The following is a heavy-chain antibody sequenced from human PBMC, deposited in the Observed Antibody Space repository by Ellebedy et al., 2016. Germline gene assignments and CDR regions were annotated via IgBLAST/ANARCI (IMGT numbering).Heavy chain of an antibody. CDR1: GFTFSTYW. J-gene: IGHJ4*02. V-gene: IGHV3-7*01. CDR2: IKQDGSET. CDR3: ATERARSPLANDY. Sequence: GGSLRLXXAASGFTFSTYWMSWVRQAPGKGLEWVANIKQDGSETHYVDSVKGRFTISRDNVKSSLSLQMNSLRAEDTAVYYCATERARSPLANDYWGQGTLVTVSS.